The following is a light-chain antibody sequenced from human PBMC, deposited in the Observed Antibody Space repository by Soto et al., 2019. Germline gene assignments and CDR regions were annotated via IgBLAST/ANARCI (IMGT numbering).Light chain of an antibody. CDR3: QQRNSYPRT. J-gene: IGKJ2*01. V-gene: IGKV1-9*01. Sequence: DIQLTQSPSFLSASVGDRVTITCRARQGINIFLAWFQQKPGKAPNLLISAASTLQSGVPSRFSGSGSETEFTRTITILQPEDYATYYCQQRNSYPRTFGQGTKVEIK. CDR2: AAS. CDR1: QGINIF.